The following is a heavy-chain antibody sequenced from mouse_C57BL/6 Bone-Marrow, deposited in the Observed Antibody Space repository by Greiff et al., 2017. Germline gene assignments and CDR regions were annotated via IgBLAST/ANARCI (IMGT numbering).Heavy chain of an antibody. CDR3: ARDPSDY. CDR2: IYPRSGNT. J-gene: IGHJ2*01. V-gene: IGHV1-81*01. Sequence: QVQLKESGAELARPGASVKLSCKASGYTFTSYGISWVKQRTGQGLEWIGEIYPRSGNTYYNEKFKGKATLTADKSSSTAYMELRSLTSEDSAVYFCARDPSDYGSQGTTLTGSS. CDR1: GYTFTSYG.